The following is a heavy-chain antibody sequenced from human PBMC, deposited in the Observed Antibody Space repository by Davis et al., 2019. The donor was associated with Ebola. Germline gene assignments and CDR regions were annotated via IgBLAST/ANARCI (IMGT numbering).Heavy chain of an antibody. CDR3: SRDVQFEFYDY. V-gene: IGHV3-74*01. CDR2: ISHDGTIT. Sequence: PGGSLRLSCATSGFTFRNWGMTWVRQAPGKGLVWVSRISHDGTITTYADSVRGRFTVARDNAQNTLYLQMNSLTAEDTAVYYCSRDVQFEFYDYWGQGTLVTVSS. D-gene: IGHD3-10*01. J-gene: IGHJ4*02. CDR1: GFTFRNWG.